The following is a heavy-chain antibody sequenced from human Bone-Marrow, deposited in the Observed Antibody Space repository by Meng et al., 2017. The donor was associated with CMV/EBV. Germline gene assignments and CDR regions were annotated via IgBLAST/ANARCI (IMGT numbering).Heavy chain of an antibody. CDR3: AKSNKIGWVSY. CDR2: IIPILGIA. CDR1: GGTFSSYT. D-gene: IGHD1/OR15-1a*01. J-gene: IGHJ4*02. V-gene: IGHV1-69*02. Sequence: SVKVSCKASGGTFSSYTISWVRQAPGQGLEWMGRIIPILGIANYAQKFQGRVTITADKSTSTAYMEQSSLRSEDTAVYYCAKSNKIGWVSYWGQGTLVTVSS.